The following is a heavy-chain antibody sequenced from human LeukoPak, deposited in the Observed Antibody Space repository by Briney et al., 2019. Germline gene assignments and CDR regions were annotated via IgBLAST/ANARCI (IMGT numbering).Heavy chain of an antibody. CDR1: GGSFSGYY. CDR3: ARLQLRVAARHRPAPTWVIDY. J-gene: IGHJ4*02. V-gene: IGHV4-34*01. D-gene: IGHD6-13*01. CDR2: INHSGST. Sequence: PSETLSLTCAVYGGSFSGYYWSWIRQPPGKGLEWIGEINHSGSTNYNPSLKSRVTISVDTSKNQFSLKLSSVTAADTAVYCCARLQLRVAARHRPAPTWVIDYWGQGTLVTVSS.